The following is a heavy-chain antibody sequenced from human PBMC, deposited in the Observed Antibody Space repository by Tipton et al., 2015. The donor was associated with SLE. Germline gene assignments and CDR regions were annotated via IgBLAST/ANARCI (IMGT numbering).Heavy chain of an antibody. CDR1: GASISSYY. CDR2: VHSSGST. V-gene: IGHV4-59*13. J-gene: IGHJ4*02. CDR3: ARGGVGGYDYFDY. Sequence: TLSLTCTVSGASISSYYWSWIRQPPGKRLEWIGHVHSSGSTHYNPSLNSRVTISLDTSNNQFSLRLTSVTAADTAVYYCARGGVGGYDYFDYWGQGTLVTVSS. D-gene: IGHD5-12*01.